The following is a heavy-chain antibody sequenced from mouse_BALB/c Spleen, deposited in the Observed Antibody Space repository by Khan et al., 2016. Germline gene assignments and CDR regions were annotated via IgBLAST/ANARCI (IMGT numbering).Heavy chain of an antibody. CDR3: ARYYDYDGDWYFDV. CDR1: GYTFTNYG. J-gene: IGHJ1*01. CDR2: MNTYTGEP. V-gene: IGHV9-3-1*01. D-gene: IGHD2-4*01. Sequence: QIQLVQSGPELKKPGETVKISCKASGYTFTNYGMNWVKQAPGEGLKWMGWMNTYTGEPTYADDFKGRFAFSLKTSARTAYLQINNLKNEDTATXFVARYYDYDGDWYFDVWGAGTTVTVSS.